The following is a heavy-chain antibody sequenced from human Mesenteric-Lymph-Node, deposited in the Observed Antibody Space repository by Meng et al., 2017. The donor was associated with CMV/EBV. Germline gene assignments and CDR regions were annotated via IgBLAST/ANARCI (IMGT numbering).Heavy chain of an antibody. Sequence: QITLKESGPTLVKPTQTLTLTCTFSGFSLSTSGVGVGWIRQPPGKALEGLALIYWDDDKRYSPSLKSRLTITKGTSKNQVVLTMTNMDPVDTATYYCAHSSGIAAAGPFYFDYWGQGTLVTVSS. V-gene: IGHV2-5*02. CDR2: IYWDDDK. CDR3: AHSSGIAAAGPFYFDY. D-gene: IGHD6-13*01. CDR1: GFSLSTSGVG. J-gene: IGHJ4*02.